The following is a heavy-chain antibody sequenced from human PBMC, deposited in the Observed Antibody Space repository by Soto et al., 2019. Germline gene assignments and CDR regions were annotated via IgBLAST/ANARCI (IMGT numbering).Heavy chain of an antibody. J-gene: IGHJ6*02. CDR3: AREDARPPHYYGMDV. Sequence: QLQLQESGSGLVKTSQTLSLTCAVSGGSISSGGYSWSWIRQPPGKGLEWIGHVYYSGSTLYNPSLKSRVTISVDRSKNRISLQLTSVTAADTAVYYCAREDARPPHYYGMDVWGQGTTVTVSS. CDR1: GGSISSGGYS. V-gene: IGHV4-30-2*01. CDR2: VYYSGST.